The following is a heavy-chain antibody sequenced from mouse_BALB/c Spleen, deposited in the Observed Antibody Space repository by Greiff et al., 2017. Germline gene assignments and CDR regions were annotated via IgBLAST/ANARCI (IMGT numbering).Heavy chain of an antibody. V-gene: IGHV1-7*01. Sequence: QVQLQQSGAELAKPGASVKMSCKASGYTFTSYWMHWVKQRPGQGLEWIGYINPSTGYTEYNQKFKDKATLTADKSSSTAYMQLSSLTSEDSAVYNCARQYGNYVGAMDDWGQGTSVTVSS. J-gene: IGHJ4*01. CDR2: INPSTGYT. CDR3: ARQYGNYVGAMDD. CDR1: GYTFTSYW. D-gene: IGHD2-10*02.